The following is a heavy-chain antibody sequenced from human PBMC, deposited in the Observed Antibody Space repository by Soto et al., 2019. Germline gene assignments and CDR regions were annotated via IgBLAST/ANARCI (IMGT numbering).Heavy chain of an antibody. CDR2: ISYDGSNK. D-gene: IGHD6-13*01. J-gene: IGHJ6*02. Sequence: QVQLVESGGGVVQPGRSLRLSCAASGFTFSSYGMHWVRQAPGKGLEWVAVISYDGSNKYYADSVKGRFTISRDNSKNTLYLQMTSLRAEDTAVYYCAKGRSSSWSLYYYYGMDVWGQGTTVTVSS. CDR1: GFTFSSYG. V-gene: IGHV3-30*18. CDR3: AKGRSSSWSLYYYYGMDV.